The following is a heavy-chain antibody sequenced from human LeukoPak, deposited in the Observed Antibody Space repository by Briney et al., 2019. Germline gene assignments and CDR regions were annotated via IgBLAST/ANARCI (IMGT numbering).Heavy chain of an antibody. Sequence: ASVKVSCKASGYTFTSYGISWVRQARGQGLEWMGWISAYNGNTNYAQKLQGRVTMTTDTSTSTAYMELRSLRSDDTAVYYCARDSDIVVVPAPGPWGQGTLVTVSS. D-gene: IGHD2-2*01. CDR3: ARDSDIVVVPAPGP. CDR1: GYTFTSYG. CDR2: ISAYNGNT. V-gene: IGHV1-18*01. J-gene: IGHJ5*02.